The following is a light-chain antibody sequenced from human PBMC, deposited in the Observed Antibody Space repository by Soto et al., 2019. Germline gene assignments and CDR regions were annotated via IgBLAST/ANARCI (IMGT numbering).Light chain of an antibody. CDR1: SSDVGRYNY. J-gene: IGLJ3*02. V-gene: IGLV2-11*01. Sequence: QSALTQPRSVSGSPGQSITISCTGSSSDVGRYNYVSWFQQYSGKAPKLIIFDVSQRPSGVPDRFSGSKSANTASLTISGLLSEDEADYYCCSYAGRDTPVLFGGGTKLTVL. CDR2: DVS. CDR3: CSYAGRDTPVL.